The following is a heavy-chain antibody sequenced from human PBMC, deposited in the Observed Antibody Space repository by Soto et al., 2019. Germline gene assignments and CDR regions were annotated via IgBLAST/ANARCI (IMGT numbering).Heavy chain of an antibody. V-gene: IGHV3-13*01. CDR2: IGTAGDT. D-gene: IGHD6-13*01. CDR3: AKSQEIGTHFFDS. CDR1: GFTFSGFD. Sequence: GVSLRLSCEASGFTFSGFDMHWVRQPTGKGLEWVSSIGTAGDTYYAVSVKGRFTISRDNAKNSLSLQMNSLRAGDMAVYFCAKSQEIGTHFFDSWGKGTQVTVS. J-gene: IGHJ4*02.